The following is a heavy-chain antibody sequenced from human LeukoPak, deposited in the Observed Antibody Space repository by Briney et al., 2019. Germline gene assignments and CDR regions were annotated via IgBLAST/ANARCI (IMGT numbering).Heavy chain of an antibody. D-gene: IGHD3-22*01. V-gene: IGHV4-34*01. CDR1: GGSFSGYY. CDR3: ARVLGYYYDSSGYYYQKPYHFDY. J-gene: IGHJ4*02. CDR2: INHSGST. Sequence: SETLSLTCAVYGGSFSGYYWSWIRQPPGKGLEWIGEINHSGSTNYNPSLKSRVTISVDTSKNQFSLKLSSVTAADTAVYYCARVLGYYYDSSGYYYQKPYHFDYWGQGTLVTVSS.